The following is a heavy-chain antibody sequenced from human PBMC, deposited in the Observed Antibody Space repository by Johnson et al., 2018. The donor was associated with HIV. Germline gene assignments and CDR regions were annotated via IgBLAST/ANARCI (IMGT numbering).Heavy chain of an antibody. V-gene: IGHV3-43D*03. CDR2: FSCDGGSI. Sequence: QLEESGGVVVQPGGTLRLSCAASLFTFDDYALHWVRQGPGMGLEWVSLFSCDGGSIYCADSVKGRFTLSRDNSKNSLYLQMNTRRAEDTAVYYCVRSIQLWLPGAFDIWDQGTMVTVSS. J-gene: IGHJ3*02. D-gene: IGHD5-18*01. CDR1: LFTFDDYA. CDR3: VRSIQLWLPGAFDI.